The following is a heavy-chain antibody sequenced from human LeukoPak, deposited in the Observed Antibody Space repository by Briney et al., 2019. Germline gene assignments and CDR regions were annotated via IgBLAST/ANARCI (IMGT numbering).Heavy chain of an antibody. J-gene: IGHJ4*02. V-gene: IGHV3-23*01. CDR2: ISGSGGST. CDR3: ARDLVFATYYYDSSGTQGGY. Sequence: GGSLRLSCAASGFTFSTYGMTWVRQAPGKGLEWVSSISGSGGSTYYADSVKGRFTISRDNSKNTLYLQMNSLRAEDTAVYYCARDLVFATYYYDSSGTQGGYWGQGTLVTVSS. D-gene: IGHD3-22*01. CDR1: GFTFSTYG.